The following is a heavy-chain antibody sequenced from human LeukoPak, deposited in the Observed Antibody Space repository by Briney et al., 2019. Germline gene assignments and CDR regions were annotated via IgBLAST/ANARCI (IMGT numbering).Heavy chain of an antibody. CDR2: INHSGST. V-gene: IGHV4-34*01. CDR1: GGSFSGYY. CDR3: ARAFTIFGVVIGYYFDY. J-gene: IGHJ4*02. Sequence: SETLSLTCAVYGGSFSGYYWSWIRQPPGKGLEWIGEINHSGSTNYNPSLKSRVTISVDTSKNQFSLKLSSVTAADTAVYYCARAFTIFGVVIGYYFDYWGQGTLVTVSS. D-gene: IGHD3-3*01.